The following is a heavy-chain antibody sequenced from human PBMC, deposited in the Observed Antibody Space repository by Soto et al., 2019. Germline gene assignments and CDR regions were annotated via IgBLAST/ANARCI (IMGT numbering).Heavy chain of an antibody. D-gene: IGHD1-26*01. V-gene: IGHV4-39*01. CDR1: GGSISSSSYY. Sequence: PSETLSLTCTVSGGSISSSSYYWGWIRQPPGKGLEWIGSIYYSGGTYYNPSLKSRVTISVDTSKNQFSLKLSSVTAADTAVYYCLRGWVRDGRWFDPWGQGTLVTVSS. CDR2: IYYSGGT. CDR3: LRGWVRDGRWFDP. J-gene: IGHJ5*02.